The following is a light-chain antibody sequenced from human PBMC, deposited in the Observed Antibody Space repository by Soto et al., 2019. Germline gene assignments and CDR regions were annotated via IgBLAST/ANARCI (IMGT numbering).Light chain of an antibody. CDR2: DVN. CDR1: SSDVGAYEH. V-gene: IGLV2-14*03. CDR3: SSYSTTNILV. J-gene: IGLJ1*01. Sequence: QSVLTQPASVSGSPGQSVTISCTGASSDVGAYEHVSWYQQHPGRAPKLILYDVNNRPSGFSNHFSGSKSGNSASLVIAGLKANDEADYYCSSYSTTNILVFGSGTKLTVL.